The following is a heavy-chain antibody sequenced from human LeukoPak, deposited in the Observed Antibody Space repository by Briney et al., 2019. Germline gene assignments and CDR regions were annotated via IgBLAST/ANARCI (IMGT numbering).Heavy chain of an antibody. Sequence: GGSLRPSCAASGFTFSSYAMSWVRQAPGKGLEWVSVISGSGGSTYYVDSVKGRSTISRDNSKNTLYLQMNSLRAEDTAVYYCAKRYIGNYYFDYWGQGTLVTVSS. V-gene: IGHV3-23*01. D-gene: IGHD3-16*02. CDR2: ISGSGGST. CDR1: GFTFSSYA. CDR3: AKRYIGNYYFDY. J-gene: IGHJ4*02.